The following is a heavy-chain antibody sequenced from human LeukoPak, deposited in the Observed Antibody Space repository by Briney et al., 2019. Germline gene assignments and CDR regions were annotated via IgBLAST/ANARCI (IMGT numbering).Heavy chain of an antibody. CDR2: IRYDGGNK. CDR1: GFTFSTYG. CDR3: ARGGYYGSGRYYFDS. V-gene: IGHV3-30*02. Sequence: GGSLRLSCAASGFTFSTYGIHWVRQAPGKGLEWVAFIRYDGGNKYYADSVKGRFTISRDNAKNTLHLQMNSLRAEDTAVYYCARGGYYGSGRYYFDSWGQGTLVTVSS. J-gene: IGHJ4*02. D-gene: IGHD3-3*01.